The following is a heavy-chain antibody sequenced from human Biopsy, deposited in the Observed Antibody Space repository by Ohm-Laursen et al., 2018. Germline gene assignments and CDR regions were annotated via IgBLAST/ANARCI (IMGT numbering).Heavy chain of an antibody. J-gene: IGHJ6*02. V-gene: IGHV4-34*01. CDR1: GESFNGYY. CDR2: INHSGRT. D-gene: IGHD3-22*01. CDR3: VRGVDYYDPYHYYALDV. Sequence: TLSLTCAVYGESFNGYYWSWIRQTPGKGLEWIGEINHSGRTNYNPSLKSRFNISVDTSKNQFSLKVRFVTAADTAVYYCVRGVDYYDPYHYYALDVWGQGTTVTVSS.